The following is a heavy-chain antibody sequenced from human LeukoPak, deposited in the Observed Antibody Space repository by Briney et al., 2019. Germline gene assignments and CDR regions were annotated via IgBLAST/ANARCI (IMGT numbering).Heavy chain of an antibody. D-gene: IGHD1-14*01. Sequence: HPGGSLRLSCAASGFTFSGSAMHWARLQSRKGLEWVGRIRSKANSYATAYAASVKGRFTISRDDSKNTAYLQMNSLKTEDTAVYYCTRLTPSPSSWGQGTLVTVSS. CDR2: IRSKANSYAT. CDR1: GFTFSGSA. V-gene: IGHV3-73*01. J-gene: IGHJ5*02. CDR3: TRLTPSPSS.